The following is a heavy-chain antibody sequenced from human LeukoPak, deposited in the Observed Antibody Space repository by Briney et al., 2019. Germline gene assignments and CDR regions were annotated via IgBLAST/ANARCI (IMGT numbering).Heavy chain of an antibody. J-gene: IGHJ4*02. D-gene: IGHD6-19*01. Sequence: GESLRLSCAASGFTFDDYAMHWVRQAPGKGLEWVSLISGDGGSTYYTDSVKGRFTISRDNSKDSLYLQMNSLRTEDTALYYCARPVAGSFDYWGQGTLVTVSS. V-gene: IGHV3-43*02. CDR3: ARPVAGSFDY. CDR1: GFTFDDYA. CDR2: ISGDGGST.